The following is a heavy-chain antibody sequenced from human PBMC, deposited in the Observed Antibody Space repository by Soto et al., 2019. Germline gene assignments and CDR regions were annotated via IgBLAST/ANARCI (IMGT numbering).Heavy chain of an antibody. CDR2: IYYGGTT. CDR3: ARDRVQSGDFDY. D-gene: IGHD1-26*01. CDR1: GGFIGGFY. V-gene: IGHV4-59*01. J-gene: IGHJ4*02. Sequence: SETLSLTCSVSGGFIGGFYWSWIRQPPGKGLEWIGYIYYGGTTNYNPSLKSRVTMSADTSKNQFSLRLSSVTPADTAVYYCARDRVQSGDFDYWGQGTLVTVSS.